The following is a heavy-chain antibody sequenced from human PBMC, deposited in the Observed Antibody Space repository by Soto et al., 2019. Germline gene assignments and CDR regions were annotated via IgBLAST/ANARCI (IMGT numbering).Heavy chain of an antibody. Sequence: GGSLRLSCAASGFTFDDYTMHWVRQAPGKGLEWVSLISWDGGSTYYADSVKGRLTISRDNSKNSLYLQMNSLRTEDTALYYCAKGQQLEPYYYYGMDVWGQGTTVTVSS. CDR3: AKGQQLEPYYYYGMDV. J-gene: IGHJ6*02. CDR1: GFTFDDYT. V-gene: IGHV3-43*01. D-gene: IGHD6-13*01. CDR2: ISWDGGST.